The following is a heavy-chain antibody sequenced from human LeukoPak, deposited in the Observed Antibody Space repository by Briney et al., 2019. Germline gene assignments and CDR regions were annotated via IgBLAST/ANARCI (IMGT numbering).Heavy chain of an antibody. D-gene: IGHD5-18*01. Sequence: PGGSLRLSCAASGFSFSNYWMHWVRQAPGKGLVWVSRLNTDGRSTNYADSVKGRFTISRDNAKNTLYLQVNSLRAEDTAVYYCARGSSGGQLWLRHFDNWGQGSLVTVTS. J-gene: IGHJ4*02. V-gene: IGHV3-74*01. CDR2: LNTDGRST. CDR3: ARGSSGGQLWLRHFDN. CDR1: GFSFSNYW.